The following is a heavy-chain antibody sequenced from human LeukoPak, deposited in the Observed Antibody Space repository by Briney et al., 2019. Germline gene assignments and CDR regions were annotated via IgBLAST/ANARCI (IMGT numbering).Heavy chain of an antibody. J-gene: IGHJ4*02. V-gene: IGHV1-69*05. Sequence: ASVKVSCKASGYTFTGYYMHWVRQAPGQGLEWMGRIIPIFGTANYAQKFQGRVTITTDESTSTAYMELSSLRSEDTAVYYCASNGWQQLSNDYWGQGTLVTVSS. CDR3: ASNGWQQLSNDY. CDR1: GYTFTGYY. D-gene: IGHD6-13*01. CDR2: IIPIFGTA.